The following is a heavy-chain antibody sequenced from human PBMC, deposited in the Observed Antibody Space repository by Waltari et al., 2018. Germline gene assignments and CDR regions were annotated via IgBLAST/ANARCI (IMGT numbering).Heavy chain of an antibody. J-gene: IGHJ6*03. CDR2: IYHSGST. CDR3: ARAKGGLGPRDDGSSAFQYFLDD. D-gene: IGHD1-1*01. V-gene: IGHV4-59*01. CDR1: GDSINNYY. Sequence: QVRLQESGPGLVKPSETLSLTCTVSGDSINNYYWTWLRQPPGEGLEWVGCIYHSGSTNYNPSLKSRVTISVDTSKKQFSLNLPSVTTADTALDDCARAKGGLGPRDDGSSAFQYFLDDWGTGTTVTVSS.